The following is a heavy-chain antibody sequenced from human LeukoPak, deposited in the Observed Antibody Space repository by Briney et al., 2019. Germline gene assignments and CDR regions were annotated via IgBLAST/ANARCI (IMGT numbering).Heavy chain of an antibody. CDR3: ARVPVWFGELADNNWFDP. J-gene: IGHJ5*02. CDR2: MNPNSGNT. CDR1: GYTFTSYD. Sequence: ASVTVPCKASGYTFTSYDINWVRQATGQGLEWMGWMNPNSGNTGYAQKFQGRVTMTRNTSISTAYMELSSLRSGDTAVYYCARVPVWFGELADNNWFDPWGQGTLVTVSS. V-gene: IGHV1-8*01. D-gene: IGHD3-10*01.